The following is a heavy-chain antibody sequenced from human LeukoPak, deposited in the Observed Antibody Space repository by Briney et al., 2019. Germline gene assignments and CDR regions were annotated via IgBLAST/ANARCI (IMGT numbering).Heavy chain of an antibody. Sequence: PGGSLRLSCAASGFTFSSYAMSWVRQAPGKGLEWVSVIYSGGSTYYADSVKGRFTISRDNSKNTLYLQMNSLRAEDTAVYYCAREMEGMVGPPCLGYWGQGTLVTVSS. D-gene: IGHD2-15*01. CDR2: IYSGGST. V-gene: IGHV3-53*01. J-gene: IGHJ4*02. CDR1: GFTFSSYA. CDR3: AREMEGMVGPPCLGY.